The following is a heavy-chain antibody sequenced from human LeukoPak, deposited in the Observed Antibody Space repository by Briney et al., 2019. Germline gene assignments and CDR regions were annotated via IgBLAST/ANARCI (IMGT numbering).Heavy chain of an antibody. CDR1: GYSFTSYW. J-gene: IGHJ4*02. CDR2: IYPGDSAT. CDR3: ARQGDYSLAY. Sequence: GESLRISCKGSGYSFTSYWINWVRQMPGKGLEWMGIIYPGDSATRYSPSFQGQVTISADKSISTAYLQLSSLKASDTAMYYCARQGDYSLAYWGQGTLVTVSS. D-gene: IGHD4-17*01. V-gene: IGHV5-51*01.